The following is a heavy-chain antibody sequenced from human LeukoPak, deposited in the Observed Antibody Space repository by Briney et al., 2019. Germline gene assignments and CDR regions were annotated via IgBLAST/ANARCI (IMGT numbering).Heavy chain of an antibody. CDR2: ISGSGGST. V-gene: IGHV3-23*01. CDR1: GFTFSSYS. J-gene: IGHJ4*02. D-gene: IGHD4-23*01. CDR3: AKRATVYGGNPEDY. Sequence: QPGGSLRLSCAASGFTFSSYSMNWVRQAPGKGLEWVSAISGSGGSTYYADSVKGRFTISRDNSKNTLYLQMNSLRAEDTAVYYCAKRATVYGGNPEDYWGQGTLVTVSS.